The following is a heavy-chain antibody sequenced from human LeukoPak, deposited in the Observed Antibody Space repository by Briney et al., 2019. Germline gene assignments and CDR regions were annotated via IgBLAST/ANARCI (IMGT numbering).Heavy chain of an antibody. CDR1: GGSFSVYY. J-gene: IGHJ5*02. CDR2: INHSGST. Sequence: SETLSLTCAVYGGSFSVYYWSWIRQPPGKGLEWIGEINHSGSTNYNPSLKSRVTISVDTSKNQFSLKLSSVTAADTAVYYCARRDYGDGGNWFDPWGQGTLVTVSS. D-gene: IGHD4-17*01. V-gene: IGHV4-34*01. CDR3: ARRDYGDGGNWFDP.